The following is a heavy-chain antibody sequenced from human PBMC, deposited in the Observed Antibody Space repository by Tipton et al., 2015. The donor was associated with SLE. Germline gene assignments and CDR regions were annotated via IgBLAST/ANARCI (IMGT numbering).Heavy chain of an antibody. CDR1: GGSISDSTVY. V-gene: IGHV4-39*07. D-gene: IGHD5-12*01. J-gene: IGHJ4*02. CDR2: MYYGGDT. CDR3: ARRHYSGPFDS. Sequence: LRLSCTVSGGSISDSTVYWAWIRQPPGKGLEWIGSMYYGGDTYHNPSLKSRVTMSVDTSKNHFSLKLSSVTAADTAVYYCARRHYSGPFDSWGQGTLVTVSS.